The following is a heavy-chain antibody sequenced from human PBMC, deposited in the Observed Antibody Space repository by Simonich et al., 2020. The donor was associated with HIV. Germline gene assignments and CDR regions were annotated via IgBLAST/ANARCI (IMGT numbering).Heavy chain of an antibody. CDR2: ISYDGSNK. V-gene: IGHV3-30*07. CDR3: ASGGSISSVWADDY. CDR1: GFTFSSYA. J-gene: IGHJ4*02. Sequence: QVQLVESGGGVVQPGRSLRLSCAASGFTFSSYAMHWVRQAPGKGLEWGAVISYDGSNKYYADSLKGRFTISRDNSKNTLYLQRNSLRAEDTAVYYCASGGSISSVWADDYWGQGTLVTVSS. D-gene: IGHD3-16*01.